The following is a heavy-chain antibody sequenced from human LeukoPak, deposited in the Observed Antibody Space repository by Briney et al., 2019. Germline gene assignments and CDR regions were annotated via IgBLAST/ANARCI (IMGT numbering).Heavy chain of an antibody. CDR3: ARERASNNHDNWFDP. CDR2: VNHSGSA. V-gene: IGHV4-61*09. CDR1: GASISSGSYY. J-gene: IGHJ5*02. Sequence: TSETLSLTCSVSGASISSGSYYWSWIRQPAGKGLEWIGEVNHSGSAKYNPSLKSRVTISADKSKNQFFLRLSPVAAADSGVYYCARERASNNHDNWFDPWGQGTLVTVSS.